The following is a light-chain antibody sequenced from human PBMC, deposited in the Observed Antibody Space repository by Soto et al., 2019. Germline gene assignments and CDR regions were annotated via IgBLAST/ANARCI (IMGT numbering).Light chain of an antibody. J-gene: IGKJ1*01. CDR2: WAS. Sequence: DIVMTQSPDSLAVSLGERATINCKSSQSVLYSSNNKNYLAWYQQKPGQPPKLLIYWASTRESGVPDRFSGSGSGTDFTLTIISLQAEDGAVYYCQQYYDAPTFGQGTKVEIK. CDR3: QQYYDAPT. V-gene: IGKV4-1*01. CDR1: QSVLYSSNNKNY.